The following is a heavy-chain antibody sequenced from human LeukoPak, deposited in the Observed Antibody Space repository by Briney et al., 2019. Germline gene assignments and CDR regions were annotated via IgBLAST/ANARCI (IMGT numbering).Heavy chain of an antibody. V-gene: IGHV3-30*03. J-gene: IGHJ4*02. CDR1: GFTFSSYG. CDR3: ASWASYGSGSHSDY. D-gene: IGHD3-10*01. Sequence: GGSLRLSCAASGFTFSSYGMHWVRQAPGKGLEWVAVISYDGSNKYYADSVKGRFTISRDNAKNSLYLQMNSPRAEDTAVYYCASWASYGSGSHSDYWGQGTLVTVSS. CDR2: ISYDGSNK.